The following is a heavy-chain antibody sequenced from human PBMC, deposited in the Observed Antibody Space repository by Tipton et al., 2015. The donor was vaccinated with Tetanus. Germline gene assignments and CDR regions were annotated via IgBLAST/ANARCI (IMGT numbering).Heavy chain of an antibody. V-gene: IGHV4-30-4*01. CDR1: GGSISSGDYY. CDR3: ARVSRMTTVVDYYYYGMDV. CDR2: IYYSGST. D-gene: IGHD4-23*01. Sequence: TLSLTCTVSGGSISSGDYYWSWIRQPPGKGLEWIGYIYYSGSTYYNPSLKSRVTISVDTSKNQFSLKLSSVTAADTAVYYCARVSRMTTVVDYYYYGMDVWGQGTTVTVSS. J-gene: IGHJ6*02.